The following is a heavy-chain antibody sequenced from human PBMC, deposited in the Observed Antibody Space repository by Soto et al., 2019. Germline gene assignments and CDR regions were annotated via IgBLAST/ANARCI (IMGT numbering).Heavy chain of an antibody. D-gene: IGHD1-26*01. CDR1: GGTCSSYA. CDR2: IIPIFGTA. Sequence: ASVKVSCKASGGTCSSYAISWVRQAPGQGLEWMGGIIPIFGTANYAQKFQGRVTITADESTSTAYMELSSLRSEDTAVYYCASSPVGAGLVDYYYYGMDVWGQGTTVTVSS. J-gene: IGHJ6*02. CDR3: ASSPVGAGLVDYYYYGMDV. V-gene: IGHV1-69*13.